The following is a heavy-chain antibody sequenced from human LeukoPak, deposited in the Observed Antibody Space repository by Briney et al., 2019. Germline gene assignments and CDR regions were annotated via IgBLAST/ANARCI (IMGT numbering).Heavy chain of an antibody. CDR3: AREYGCPDY. CDR2: ISSSSSTI. D-gene: IGHD5-24*01. V-gene: IGHV3-48*04. CDR1: GFTFSSYS. J-gene: IGHJ4*02. Sequence: GGSLRLSCAASGFTFSSYSMNWVRQAPGKGLEWVSYISSSSSTIYYADSVKGRFTISRDNAKNSLYLQMNSLRAEDTAVYYCAREYGCPDYWGQGTLVTVSS.